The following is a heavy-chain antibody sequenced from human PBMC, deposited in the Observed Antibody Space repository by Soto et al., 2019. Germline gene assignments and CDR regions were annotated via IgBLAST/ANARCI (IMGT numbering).Heavy chain of an antibody. Sequence: EVQLLESGGGLVQPGGSLRLSCAASGFTFSSYAMSWVRQAPGKGLEWVSAISGSGGSTYYADSVKGRFTISRDNSKNTLYLQMNSLRAEDTAVYYRAKLDDYGDSSPDYWGQGTLVTVSS. D-gene: IGHD4-17*01. V-gene: IGHV3-23*01. CDR3: AKLDDYGDSSPDY. J-gene: IGHJ4*02. CDR2: ISGSGGST. CDR1: GFTFSSYA.